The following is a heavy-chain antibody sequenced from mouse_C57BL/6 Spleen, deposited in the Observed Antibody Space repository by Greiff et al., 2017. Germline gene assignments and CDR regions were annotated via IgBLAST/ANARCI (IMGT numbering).Heavy chain of an antibody. V-gene: IGHV1-52*01. J-gene: IGHJ2*01. CDR3: ARNYYGCGDY. CDR2: IDPSDSET. CDR1: GYTFTSYW. Sequence: QVQLQQPGAELVRPGSSVKLSCKASGYTFTSYWMHWVKQRPIQGLEWIGNIDPSDSETHYNQKFKDKATLTVDKSSSTAYMQLDSLTSEDSAVCYCARNYYGCGDYWGQGAALSVSS. D-gene: IGHD2-2*01.